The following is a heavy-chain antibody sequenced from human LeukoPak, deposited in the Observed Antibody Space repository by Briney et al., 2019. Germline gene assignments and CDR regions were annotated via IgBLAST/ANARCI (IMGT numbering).Heavy chain of an antibody. J-gene: IGHJ4*02. Sequence: GGSLRLSCAASGFTFSSYSMNWVRQAPGKGLEWVSSISSSSSYIYYADSVKGRFTISRDNAKNSLYLQTNSLRAEDTAVYYCARDESVVPFDYWGQGTLVTVSS. D-gene: IGHD2-2*01. CDR2: ISSSSSYI. CDR1: GFTFSSYS. V-gene: IGHV3-21*01. CDR3: ARDESVVPFDY.